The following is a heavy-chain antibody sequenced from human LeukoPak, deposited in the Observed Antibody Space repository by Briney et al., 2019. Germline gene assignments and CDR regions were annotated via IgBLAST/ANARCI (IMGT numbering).Heavy chain of an antibody. Sequence: GASVKVSCKTSGYTFTSYGISWVRQAAGQGLEWMGWISAFNGNKNYAQNLQGRVSLTTDTSTNTAYMELRSLKSDDTAVYYCVREWPFVAKIHDAFDTWGQGTMVTVSS. V-gene: IGHV1-18*01. D-gene: IGHD5-12*01. CDR3: VREWPFVAKIHDAFDT. CDR2: ISAFNGNK. J-gene: IGHJ3*02. CDR1: GYTFTSYG.